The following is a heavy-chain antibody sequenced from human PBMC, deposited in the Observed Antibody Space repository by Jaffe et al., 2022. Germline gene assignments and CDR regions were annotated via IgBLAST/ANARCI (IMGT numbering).Heavy chain of an antibody. CDR1: GGSISSSSYY. J-gene: IGHJ4*02. CDR3: ARYSSMVQGVIGGGPSGFEVY. Sequence: QLQLQESGPGLVKPSETLSLTCTVSGGSISSSSYYWGWIRQPPGKGLEWIGSIYYSGSTYYNPSLKSRVTISVDTSKNQFSLKLSSVTAADTAVYYCARYSSMVQGVIGGGPSGFEVYWGQGTLVTVSS. D-gene: IGHD3-10*01. V-gene: IGHV4-39*01. CDR2: IYYSGST.